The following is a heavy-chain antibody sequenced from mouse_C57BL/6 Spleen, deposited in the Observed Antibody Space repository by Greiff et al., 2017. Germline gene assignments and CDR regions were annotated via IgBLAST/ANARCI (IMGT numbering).Heavy chain of an antibody. CDR2: IYPGSGST. D-gene: IGHD2-1*01. J-gene: IGHJ1*03. CDR3: ARFLDGNQWYFDV. CDR1: GYTFTSYW. Sequence: QVQLQQPGAELVKPGASVKMSCKASGYTFTSYWITWVKQRPGQGLEWIGDIYPGSGSTNYNEKFKSKATLTVDTSSSTAYMQLSSLTSEDTAVYYCARFLDGNQWYFDVWGTGTTVTVSS. V-gene: IGHV1-55*01.